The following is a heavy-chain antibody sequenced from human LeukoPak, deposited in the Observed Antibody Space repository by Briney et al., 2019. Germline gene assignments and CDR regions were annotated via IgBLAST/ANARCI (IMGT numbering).Heavy chain of an antibody. J-gene: IGHJ5*02. CDR2: ICYSGNT. V-gene: IGHV4-30-4*01. Sequence: SETLSLTCSVFGGSISSANYCWSWIRQPPAKGLEWIGYICYSGNTYYNPSLKSRVTISIDTSKNQFSLNLTSVTAADTAVYYCARALYWFDPWGQGTLVTVSS. CDR1: GGSISSANYC. CDR3: ARALYWFDP.